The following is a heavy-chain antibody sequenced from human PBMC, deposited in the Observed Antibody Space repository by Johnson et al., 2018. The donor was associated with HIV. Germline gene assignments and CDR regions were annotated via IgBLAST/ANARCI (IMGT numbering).Heavy chain of an antibody. J-gene: IGHJ3*02. Sequence: VQLVESGGGLVQPGGSLRLSCAVSGFTFSSYAIHWVRQAPGKGLEYVSAISSNGGSTYYANSVKGRFTISRDNSKNTLYLQMGSLRAEDMALYYCAREGRGSSSGAFDIWGQGTMVTVSS. CDR1: GFTFSSYA. D-gene: IGHD6-6*01. CDR2: ISSNGGST. V-gene: IGHV3-64*01. CDR3: AREGRGSSSGAFDI.